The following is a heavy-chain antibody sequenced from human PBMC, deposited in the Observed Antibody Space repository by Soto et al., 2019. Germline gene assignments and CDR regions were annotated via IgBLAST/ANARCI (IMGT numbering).Heavy chain of an antibody. CDR1: GFSLSTSGMC. J-gene: IGHJ5*02. CDR2: IDWDDDK. CDR3: ARMCYDFWSGYYNP. D-gene: IGHD3-3*01. V-gene: IGHV2-70*01. Sequence: SGPTMVNPTQTLTLTCTFSGFSLSTSGMCVSWIRQPPGKALEWLALIDWDDDKYYSTSLKTRLTISKDTSKNQVVLTMTNMDPVDTATYYCARMCYDFWSGYYNPWGQGTLVTVSS.